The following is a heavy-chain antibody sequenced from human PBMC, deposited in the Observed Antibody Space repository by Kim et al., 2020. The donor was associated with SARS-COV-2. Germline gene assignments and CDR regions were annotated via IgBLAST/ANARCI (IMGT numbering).Heavy chain of an antibody. J-gene: IGHJ5*02. CDR1: GYTFTSYG. V-gene: IGHV1-18*01. CDR3: ARVYDILTGYYSRQGFDP. Sequence: ASVKVSCKASGYTFTSYGISWVRQAPGQGLEWMGWISAYNGNTNYAQKLQGRVTMTTDTSTSTAYMELRSLRSDDTAVYYCARVYDILTGYYSRQGFDPWGQGTLVTVSS. CDR2: ISAYNGNT. D-gene: IGHD3-9*01.